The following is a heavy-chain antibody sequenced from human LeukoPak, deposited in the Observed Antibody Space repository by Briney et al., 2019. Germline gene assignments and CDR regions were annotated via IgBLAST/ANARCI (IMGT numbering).Heavy chain of an antibody. CDR1: GYTFSDYG. CDR2: ISAYNGNT. Sequence: GTSVKVSCTASGYTFSDYGVSWVRQAPGQGLEWMGGISAYNGNTNYLQKFQGRVTMTTDTSTATAYMELRSLRPSDTAVYFCARGPRYSYDSSILLFDYWGQGTLVTVSS. CDR3: ARGPRYSYDSSILLFDY. V-gene: IGHV1-18*01. D-gene: IGHD3-22*01. J-gene: IGHJ4*02.